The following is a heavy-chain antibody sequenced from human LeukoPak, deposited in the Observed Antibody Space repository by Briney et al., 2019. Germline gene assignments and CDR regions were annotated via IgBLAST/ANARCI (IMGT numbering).Heavy chain of an antibody. Sequence: GGSLRLSCAASGFTVSSNFMSWVRQAPGKGLEWVSVIYSGGSTYYADSVKGRFTTSRDNSKNTLYLQMNSLRAEGTAVYYCARDSSGWYNVFDYWGQGTLVTVSS. CDR1: GFTVSSNF. CDR2: IYSGGST. V-gene: IGHV3-66*01. D-gene: IGHD6-19*01. CDR3: ARDSSGWYNVFDY. J-gene: IGHJ4*02.